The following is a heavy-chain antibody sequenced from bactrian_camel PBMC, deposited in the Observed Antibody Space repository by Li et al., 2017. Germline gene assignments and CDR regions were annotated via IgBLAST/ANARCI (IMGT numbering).Heavy chain of an antibody. Sequence: HVQLVESGGGLVQPGGSLRLSCAASGGTFSGKCMGWFRQTPGKEREAVASMNIGGDSSYYADSVRGRFTISRDNLKNTVYLQMNVLKSEDTALYYCAADSVSGTGWTAHYWGQGTQVTVS. CDR2: MNIGGDSS. CDR1: GGTFSGKC. J-gene: IGHJ4*01. V-gene: IGHV3S54*01. D-gene: IGHD5*01. CDR3: AADSVSGTGWTAHY.